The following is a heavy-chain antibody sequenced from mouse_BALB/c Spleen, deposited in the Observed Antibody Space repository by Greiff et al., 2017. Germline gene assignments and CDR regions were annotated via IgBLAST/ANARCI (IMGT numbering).Heavy chain of an antibody. CDR2: ISSGGSYT. CDR3: ASGFAY. CDR1: GFTFSSYA. J-gene: IGHJ3*01. Sequence: EVQLVESGGGLVKPGGSLKLSCAASGFTFSSYAMSWVRQTPEKRLEWVATISSGGSYTYYPDSVKGRFTISRDNAKNTLYLQMSSLRSEDTAMYYCASGFAYWGQGTLVTVSA. V-gene: IGHV5-9-3*01. D-gene: IGHD3-1*01.